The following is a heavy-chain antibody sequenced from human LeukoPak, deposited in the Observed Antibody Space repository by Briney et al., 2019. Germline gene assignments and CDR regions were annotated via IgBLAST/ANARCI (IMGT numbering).Heavy chain of an antibody. Sequence: GGSLRLSCAASGFTFRSYAMSWVRQAPGKGLEWVSAISGSGGSTYYADSVKGRFTISRDNSKNTLYLQMNSLRAEDTAVYYCAKVGYDSSEILDYWGQGTLVTVSS. CDR1: GFTFRSYA. CDR2: ISGSGGST. V-gene: IGHV3-23*01. J-gene: IGHJ4*02. CDR3: AKVGYDSSEILDY. D-gene: IGHD3-22*01.